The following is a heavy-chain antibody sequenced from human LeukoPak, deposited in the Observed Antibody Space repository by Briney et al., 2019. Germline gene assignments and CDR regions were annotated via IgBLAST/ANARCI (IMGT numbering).Heavy chain of an antibody. CDR3: AKVLRVYYDSSGYLTVGAFDI. Sequence: GGSLRLSCAASGFTFSSYSMNWVRQAPGKGLEWVSSISSSSSYIYYADSVKGRFTISRDNSKNSLYLQMNSLRTEDTALYYCAKVLRVYYDSSGYLTVGAFDIWGQGTMVTVSS. V-gene: IGHV3-21*04. CDR2: ISSSSSYI. J-gene: IGHJ3*02. CDR1: GFTFSSYS. D-gene: IGHD3-22*01.